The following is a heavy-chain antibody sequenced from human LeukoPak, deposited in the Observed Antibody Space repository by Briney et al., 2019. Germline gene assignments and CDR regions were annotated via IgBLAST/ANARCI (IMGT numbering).Heavy chain of an antibody. Sequence: GGSLTLPCAASGFTFSSYSMNWVRHPPGKGLEWVSSISSSSSYIYYADSVKGRFTISRDNATNSLYLQINSLRAEDTVVYCCARGAVYCRYGSCSYGDFGGQGTLVTVSS. D-gene: IGHD2-15*01. CDR2: ISSSSSYI. J-gene: IGHJ4*02. CDR1: GFTFSSYS. V-gene: IGHV3-21*01. CDR3: ARGAVYCRYGSCSYGDF.